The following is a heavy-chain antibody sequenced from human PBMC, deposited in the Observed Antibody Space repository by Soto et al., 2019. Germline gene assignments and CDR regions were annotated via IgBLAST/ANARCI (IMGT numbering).Heavy chain of an antibody. CDR2: TSYDGSNE. D-gene: IGHD3-22*01. V-gene: IGHV3-30*18. Sequence: QVQLVESGGGVVQPGRFLRLSCAASGLTFSSYGMHWVRQAPGKGLDWVAVTSYDGSNEHYADSVKGRFTISRDNSKNTLYLQMNSLRAEDTAVYYCAQDSYYYDSSGYYTFNYWGQGTLVTVSS. CDR3: AQDSYYYDSSGYYTFNY. J-gene: IGHJ4*02. CDR1: GLTFSSYG.